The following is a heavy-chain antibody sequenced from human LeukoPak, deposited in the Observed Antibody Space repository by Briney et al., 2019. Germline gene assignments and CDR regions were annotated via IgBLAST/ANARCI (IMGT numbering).Heavy chain of an antibody. J-gene: IGHJ4*02. Sequence: GRSLRLSCAASGFTFNIYGMHWVRQAPGKGLEWVAVIWPDGSNEYYADSVKGRFTVSRDDSENTLYLQMNSLRAEDTAVYYCARASGSYDYWGQGTLVTVSS. D-gene: IGHD1-26*01. CDR2: IWPDGSNE. CDR1: GFTFNIYG. CDR3: ARASGSYDY. V-gene: IGHV3-33*01.